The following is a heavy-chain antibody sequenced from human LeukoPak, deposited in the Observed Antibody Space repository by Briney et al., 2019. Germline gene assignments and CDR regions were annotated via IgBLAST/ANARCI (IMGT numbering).Heavy chain of an antibody. Sequence: PGGSLRLSCTASGFTFSGAWMTWVRQAPGKGLEWVANIREDGTEKNYVDSVKGRFTISRDNAKNSLYLQMNSLRAEDTAVYYCARGLLAYKRGGSYYFDYWGQGTLVTVSS. J-gene: IGHJ4*02. D-gene: IGHD1-26*01. V-gene: IGHV3-7*01. CDR3: ARGLLAYKRGGSYYFDY. CDR1: GFTFSGAW. CDR2: IREDGTEK.